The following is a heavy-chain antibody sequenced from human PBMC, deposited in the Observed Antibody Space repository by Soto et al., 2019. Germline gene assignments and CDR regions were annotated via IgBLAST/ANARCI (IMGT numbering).Heavy chain of an antibody. V-gene: IGHV5-51*01. CDR2: IYPGDSDT. J-gene: IGHJ3*02. Sequence: PGESLKISCKGSGYSFTSYWIGWVRQMPGKGLEWMGIIYPGDSDTRYSPSFQGQVTISADKSISTAYLQWSSLKASDTAMYYCARSARLVVVPADAFDSWGQGTRVTVAS. CDR1: GYSFTSYW. CDR3: ARSARLVVVPADAFDS. D-gene: IGHD2-2*01.